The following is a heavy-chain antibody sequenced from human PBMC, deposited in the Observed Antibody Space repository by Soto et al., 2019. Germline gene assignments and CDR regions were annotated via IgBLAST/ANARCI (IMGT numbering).Heavy chain of an antibody. J-gene: IGHJ6*02. CDR3: ARGWVGGAVAGYYYYGMDV. Sequence: QVQLQQWGAGLLKPSETLSLTCAVYGGSFSGYYWSWIRQPPGKGLEWIGEINHSGSTNYNPSLKCRVTISVDTSKNQFSLKLSSVTAADTAVYYCARGWVGGAVAGYYYYGMDVWGQGTTVTVSS. CDR1: GGSFSGYY. D-gene: IGHD6-19*01. CDR2: INHSGST. V-gene: IGHV4-34*01.